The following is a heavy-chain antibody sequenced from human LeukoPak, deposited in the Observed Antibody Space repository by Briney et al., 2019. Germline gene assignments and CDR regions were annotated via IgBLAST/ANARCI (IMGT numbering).Heavy chain of an antibody. Sequence: PSDTLSLTCTASDDSNSRVFWTCIRHPREGAREGIGYLCYRGRPVQNPSLESRDTISIQTSKTQFSLKLTSVTAADTAIYYCARLPDVGGWPFDYWGQGILVTVSS. CDR1: DDSNSRVF. V-gene: IGHV4-59*07. J-gene: IGHJ4*02. CDR3: ARLPDVGGWPFDY. CDR2: LCYRGRP. D-gene: IGHD6-19*01.